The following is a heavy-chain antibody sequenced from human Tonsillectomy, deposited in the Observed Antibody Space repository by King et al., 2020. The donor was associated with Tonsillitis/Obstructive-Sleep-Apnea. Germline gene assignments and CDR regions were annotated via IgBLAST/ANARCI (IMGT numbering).Heavy chain of an antibody. CDR1: GYTFTSYG. CDR2: ISAYNGNT. CDR3: ARDRNPGYTSTWYGSFDY. V-gene: IGHV1-18*01. J-gene: IGHJ4*02. Sequence: VQLVESGAEVKKPGASVKVSCRASGYTFTSYGINWVRQAPGQGLEWMGWISAYNGNTNCAQNLQGRVTMTTDTTTNTAYMDLRSLRSDDTAVYYCARDRNPGYTSTWYGSFDYWGQGTLVTVSS. D-gene: IGHD6-13*01.